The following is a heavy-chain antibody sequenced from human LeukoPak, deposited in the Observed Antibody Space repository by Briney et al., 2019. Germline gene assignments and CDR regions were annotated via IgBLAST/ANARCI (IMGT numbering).Heavy chain of an antibody. D-gene: IGHD4-17*01. CDR2: IIPILGIA. V-gene: IGHV1-69*04. Sequence: ASVKVSCKASGGTFSSYAISWVRQAPGQGLEWMGRIIPILGIANYAQKFQGRVTITADKSTSTAYMELSSLRSDDTAVYYCARDLFLRSYYYYGMDVWGQGTTVTVSS. CDR3: ARDLFLRSYYYYGMDV. CDR1: GGTFSSYA. J-gene: IGHJ6*02.